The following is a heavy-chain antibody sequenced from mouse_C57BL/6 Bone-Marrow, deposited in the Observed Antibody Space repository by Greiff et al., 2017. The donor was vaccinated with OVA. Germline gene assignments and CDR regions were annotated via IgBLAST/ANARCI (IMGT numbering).Heavy chain of an antibody. D-gene: IGHD1-1*01. V-gene: IGHV1-81*01. Sequence: QVQLQQSGAELARPGASVKLSCKASGYTFTSYGISWVKQRTGQGLEWIGEIYPRSGNTYYNEKFKGKATLTADKSSSTAYMELRSLTSEDSAVYFCARHVTTVVAPYYAMDYWGQGTSVTVSS. CDR3: ARHVTTVVAPYYAMDY. CDR1: GYTFTSYG. J-gene: IGHJ4*01. CDR2: IYPRSGNT.